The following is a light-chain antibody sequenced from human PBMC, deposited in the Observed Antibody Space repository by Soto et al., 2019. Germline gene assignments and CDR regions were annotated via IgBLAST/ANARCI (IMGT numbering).Light chain of an antibody. CDR1: QSISSN. J-gene: IGKJ1*01. CDR3: QQYYKWPPWT. CDR2: GAS. V-gene: IGKV3-15*01. Sequence: EIVMTQSPATLSVSPGERATLSCRAGQSISSNLAWYQQKPGQAPTLLIYGASTRATGIPATFSGSGSGTEFTLIISSLQSEDYAVYYCQQYYKWPPWTFGQGTKLDIK.